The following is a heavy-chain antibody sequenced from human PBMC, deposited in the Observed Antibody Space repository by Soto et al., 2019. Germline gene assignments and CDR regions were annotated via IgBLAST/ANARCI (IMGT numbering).Heavy chain of an antibody. CDR1: GYTFTSYD. V-gene: IGHV1-8*01. D-gene: IGHD6-19*01. CDR2: MNPNSGNT. CDR3: ARFREAPEQAVAGTPYYYYYGMDV. Sequence: ASVKVSCKASGYTFTSYDINWVRQATGQGLEWMGRMNPNSGNTGYAQKFQGRVTMTRNTSISTAYMELSSLRSEDTAVYYCARFREAPEQAVAGTPYYYYYGMDVWGQGTMVTVSS. J-gene: IGHJ6*02.